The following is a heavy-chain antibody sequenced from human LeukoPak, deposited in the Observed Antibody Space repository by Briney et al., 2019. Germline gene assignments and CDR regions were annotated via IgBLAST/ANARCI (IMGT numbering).Heavy chain of an antibody. CDR1: GDSVSRKSAG. D-gene: IGHD3-10*01. CDR3: ARGGLVRGSIDSLIAFDF. Sequence: SQTLSLTCAISGDSVSRKSAGWNWIRQSPSRGLEWLGRIYYRSTWYSDYLTSRITISPDTYKNQFSLHLDSVTPEDTAVYYCARGGLVRGSIDSLIAFDFWGQGTVVTVSS. V-gene: IGHV6-1*01. CDR2: IYYRSTWYS. J-gene: IGHJ3*01.